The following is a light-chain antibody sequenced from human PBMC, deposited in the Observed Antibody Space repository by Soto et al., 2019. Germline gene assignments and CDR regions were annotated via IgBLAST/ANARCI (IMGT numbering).Light chain of an antibody. CDR3: QQRNIWPPVT. J-gene: IGKJ5*01. CDR1: QNISTY. Sequence: IVLIQSPATLSVSPGERATLSCRASQNISTYLIWYQQKPGQAPRLLIYGAFNRATGIPARFSGSGSGTDFTLTISSLEPEDFAVYYCQQRNIWPPVTFGQGTRLEIK. V-gene: IGKV3-11*01. CDR2: GAF.